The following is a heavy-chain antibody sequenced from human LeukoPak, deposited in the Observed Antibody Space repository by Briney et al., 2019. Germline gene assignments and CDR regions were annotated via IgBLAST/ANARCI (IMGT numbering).Heavy chain of an antibody. CDR1: GYTFTSYA. Sequence: EASVKVSCKASGYTFTSYAMNWVRQAPGQGLEWMGWINTNTGNPTYAQDFTGRFVFSLDTSVSTAYLQISSLKAEDTAVYYCARERTIIEFNESGRVNWFDPWGQGTLVTVSS. J-gene: IGHJ5*02. V-gene: IGHV7-4-1*02. D-gene: IGHD1-1*01. CDR3: ARERTIIEFNESGRVNWFDP. CDR2: INTNTGNP.